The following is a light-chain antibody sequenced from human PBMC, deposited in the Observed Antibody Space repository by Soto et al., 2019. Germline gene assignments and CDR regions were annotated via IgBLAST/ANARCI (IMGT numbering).Light chain of an antibody. V-gene: IGKV1-16*01. J-gene: IGKJ3*01. CDR3: QQYKTYPFT. CDR1: QGINSY. Sequence: DIQMTQSPSSLSASVGDRVTITCRASQGINSYLTGFQQKPGKAPKSLIYGASSLQSGVPSRFSGSGSGTDFTLTISSLQPEDFATYYCQQYKTYPFTFGPGTKVDIK. CDR2: GAS.